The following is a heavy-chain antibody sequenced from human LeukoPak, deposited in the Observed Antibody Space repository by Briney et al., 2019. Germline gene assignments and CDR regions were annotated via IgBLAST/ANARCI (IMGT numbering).Heavy chain of an antibody. V-gene: IGHV6-1*01. D-gene: IGHD3-10*01. CDR1: GDSVSSNSAA. CDR3: ARLGSGSNY. CDR2: TYYRPKWYT. J-gene: IGHJ4*02. Sequence: SQTLSLTCAISGDSVSSNSAAWNWIRQSPSRGLEWLGRTYYRPKWYTEYAVSVKSRVTINPDTSKDQFSLQLSSVNPEDTAVYYCARLGSGSNYWGQGTLVTVSS.